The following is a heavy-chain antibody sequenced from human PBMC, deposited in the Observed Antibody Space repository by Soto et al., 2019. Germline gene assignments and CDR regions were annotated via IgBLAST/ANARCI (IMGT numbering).Heavy chain of an antibody. D-gene: IGHD6-13*01. J-gene: IGHJ4*02. CDR3: AKSPLAPRIAYSDY. CDR1: GFTFSGYA. Sequence: GGSLRLSCAASGFTFSGYAMSWVRQAPGKGLEWVSTITGSGGSTDYADSVKGRFTISRDNSNNRLYLQMNSLRAEDTAVYYCAKSPLAPRIAYSDYWGQGTLVTVSS. CDR2: ITGSGGST. V-gene: IGHV3-23*01.